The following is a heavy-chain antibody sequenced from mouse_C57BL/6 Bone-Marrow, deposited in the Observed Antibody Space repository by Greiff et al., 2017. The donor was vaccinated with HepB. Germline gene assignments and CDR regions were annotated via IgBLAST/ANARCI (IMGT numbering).Heavy chain of an antibody. J-gene: IGHJ2*01. Sequence: VKLQESGPGLVQPSQSLSITCTVSGFSLTSYGVHWVRQAPGKGLEWLGVIWSGGSTDYNAAFISRLSISKDNSKSQVFFKMISLQADDTAIYYCARHYYGSPYYFDYWGQGTTLTVSS. CDR1: GFSLTSYG. CDR3: ARHYYGSPYYFDY. V-gene: IGHV2-2*01. D-gene: IGHD1-1*01. CDR2: IWSGGST.